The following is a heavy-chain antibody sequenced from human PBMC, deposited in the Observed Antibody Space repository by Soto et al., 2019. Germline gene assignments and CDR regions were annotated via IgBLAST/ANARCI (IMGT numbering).Heavy chain of an antibody. CDR2: INAGNGNT. J-gene: IGHJ3*02. D-gene: IGHD2-21*02. CDR1: GYTFASYA. CDR3: ARGHYCGGDCYHGAFDI. V-gene: IGHV1-3*01. Sequence: ASVKVSCKASGYTFASYAIHWVRQAPGQRLEWMGWINAGNGNTKYSQKFQGRVTITRDTSASTAYMELSSLRSEDTAVYYCARGHYCGGDCYHGAFDIWGQGTMVTVSS.